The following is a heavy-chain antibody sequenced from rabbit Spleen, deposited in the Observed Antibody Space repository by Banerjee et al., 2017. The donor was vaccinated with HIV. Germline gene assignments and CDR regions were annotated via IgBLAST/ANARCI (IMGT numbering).Heavy chain of an antibody. CDR1: GFSFSSGDY. CDR3: ARAPRGAPGYYLL. D-gene: IGHD1-1*01. J-gene: IGHJ4*01. Sequence: QSLEESGGDLVKPGASLTLTCTASGFSFSSGDYMCWVRQAPGKGLEWIGCIAIGSVRTYYASWAKGRFTISKTSSTTVTLQMTSLTAADTATYFCARAPRGAPGYYLLWGPGTLVTVS. V-gene: IGHV1S40*01. CDR2: IAIGSVRT.